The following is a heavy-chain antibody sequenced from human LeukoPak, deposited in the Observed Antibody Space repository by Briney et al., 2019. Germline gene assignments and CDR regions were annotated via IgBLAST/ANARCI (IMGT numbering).Heavy chain of an antibody. D-gene: IGHD3-16*01. CDR2: IWHDGSVE. Sequence: PGGSLRLSCTASGFMFSRLGMQWVRQAPGGGLEWVAMIWHDGSVEEYADSVKGRFTISRDNSQNTLYVQMNSLRDDDTAVYYCAKEGDQFRGYLDAWGKGTTVTVSS. V-gene: IGHV3-33*06. CDR3: AKEGDQFRGYLDA. CDR1: GFMFSRLG. J-gene: IGHJ6*03.